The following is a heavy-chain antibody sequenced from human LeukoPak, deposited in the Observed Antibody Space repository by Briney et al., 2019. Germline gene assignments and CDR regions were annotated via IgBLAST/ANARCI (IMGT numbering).Heavy chain of an antibody. CDR3: ARDHNWAFDY. V-gene: IGHV3-48*02. D-gene: IGHD1-20*01. CDR2: FSSTTSAI. J-gene: IGHJ4*02. CDR1: GFTLSSYS. Sequence: PGGSLRLSCAASGFTLSSYSMNWVRQAPGKGLEWLSHFSSTTSAIYYADSVKGRFTISRDNAKNSLYLQMNSLRDEDTAVYYCARDHNWAFDYWGQGTLVTVSS.